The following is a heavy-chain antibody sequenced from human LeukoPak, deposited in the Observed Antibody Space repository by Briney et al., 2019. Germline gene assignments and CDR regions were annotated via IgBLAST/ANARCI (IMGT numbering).Heavy chain of an antibody. CDR3: ARLEYYYVSGNYYKLFDY. CDR2: ISSSGSTI. V-gene: IGHV3-48*02. Sequence: GGSLRLSCAASGFTFSSYNMNWVRQAPGKGLEWVSDISSSGSTIYFADFVKGRFTISRDNAKNSLYLQMNSLRDEDTAVYYCARLEYYYVSGNYYKLFDYWGQGTLVTVCS. D-gene: IGHD3-10*01. J-gene: IGHJ4*02. CDR1: GFTFSSYN.